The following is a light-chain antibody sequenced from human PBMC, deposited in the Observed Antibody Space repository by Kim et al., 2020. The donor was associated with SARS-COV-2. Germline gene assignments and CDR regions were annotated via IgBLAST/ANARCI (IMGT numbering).Light chain of an antibody. J-gene: IGLJ1*01. Sequence: SVSPGQTASMNCSGDKLGDKYASWYQQKPGKSPVVVIFRDNRRPTGIPERFSGSSSGNTATLTISGTQAMDEADYYCQACDNSIYVFGTGTKVTVL. V-gene: IGLV3-1*01. CDR2: RDN. CDR1: KLGDKY. CDR3: QACDNSIYV.